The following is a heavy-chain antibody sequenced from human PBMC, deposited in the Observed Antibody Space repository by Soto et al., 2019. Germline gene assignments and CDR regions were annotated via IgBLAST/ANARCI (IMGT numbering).Heavy chain of an antibody. Sequence: SETLSLTCTVSGGSISSYYWSWIRQPPGKGLEWIGYIYYSGSTNYNPSLKSRVTISVDTSKNQFSLKLSSVTAADTAVYYGARASYGDYFYWGQGTLVTVSS. CDR2: IYYSGST. D-gene: IGHD4-17*01. V-gene: IGHV4-59*12. CDR3: ARASYGDYFY. CDR1: GGSISSYY. J-gene: IGHJ4*02.